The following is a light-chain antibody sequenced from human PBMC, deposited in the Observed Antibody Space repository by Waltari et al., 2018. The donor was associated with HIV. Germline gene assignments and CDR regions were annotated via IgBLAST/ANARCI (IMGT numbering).Light chain of an antibody. CDR2: DTS. J-gene: IGKJ1*01. CDR3: QRRSSWPLT. CDR1: QSVRRY. V-gene: IGKV3-11*01. Sequence: EIVLTQSPATLSLSPGERATLSCWASQSVRRYLAWYQQRPDQAPRLLIYDTSNRATGIPARFSGSGSGTDFTLTISSLEPEDFAVYYCQRRSSWPLTLGQGTNVEFK.